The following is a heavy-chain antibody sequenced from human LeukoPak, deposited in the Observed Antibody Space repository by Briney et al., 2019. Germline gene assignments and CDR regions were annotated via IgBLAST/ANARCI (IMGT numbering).Heavy chain of an antibody. CDR2: MYHTGST. Sequence: SETLSLTCTVSGGSITSNTYYWGWMRQPPGMGPEWIGSMYHTGSTYYKPSLKSRVTISADTSKTQFSLKLSSVTAADTAVYYCAMGAGSWYDYWGRGTLVTVSS. CDR1: GGSITSNTYY. J-gene: IGHJ4*02. CDR3: AMGAGSWYDY. D-gene: IGHD6-13*01. V-gene: IGHV4-39*01.